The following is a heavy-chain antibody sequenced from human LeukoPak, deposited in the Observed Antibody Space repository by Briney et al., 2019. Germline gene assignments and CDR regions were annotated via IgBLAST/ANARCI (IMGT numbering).Heavy chain of an antibody. CDR1: GFTFSNYA. J-gene: IGHJ4*02. CDR2: TSGSGVNS. CDR3: AEEYSSYDFDY. Sequence: GSLRLSCAASGFTFSNYAMNWVRQAPGKGLEWVAATSGSGVNSYYADSVRGRFTISRDNSQNTLYLQMDSLRAEDTALYYCAEEYSSYDFDYWGQGTLVTVSS. V-gene: IGHV3-23*01. D-gene: IGHD5-12*01.